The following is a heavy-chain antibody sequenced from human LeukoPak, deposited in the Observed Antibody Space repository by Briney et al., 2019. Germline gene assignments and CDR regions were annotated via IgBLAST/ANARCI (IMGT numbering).Heavy chain of an antibody. Sequence: SETLSLTCTVSGGSISSSSYYWGWIRQPSGKGLEWIGSIYYSGSTYYNPSLKSRVTISADTSKNQFSLKLTSVTAADTAVYYCAGRLGVAGGAGHWFGPWGQGTLVTVSS. CDR2: IYYSGST. D-gene: IGHD6-19*01. V-gene: IGHV4-39*01. CDR1: GGSISSSSYY. CDR3: AGRLGVAGGAGHWFGP. J-gene: IGHJ5*02.